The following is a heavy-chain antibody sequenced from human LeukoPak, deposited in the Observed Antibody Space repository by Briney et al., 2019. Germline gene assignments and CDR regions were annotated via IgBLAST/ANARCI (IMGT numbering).Heavy chain of an antibody. CDR1: GFTFSTYN. J-gene: IGHJ4*02. V-gene: IGHV3-30*02. D-gene: IGHD4-11*01. Sequence: GGSLRLSCAASGFTFSTYNMHWVRQAPGKRLEWVTFIRSDGSYKNHADSVKGRFTISRDNSKNTLFLQMNSLRAEDTAVYCCARDYRFYFDYWGQGTLVTVSS. CDR3: ARDYRFYFDY. CDR2: IRSDGSYK.